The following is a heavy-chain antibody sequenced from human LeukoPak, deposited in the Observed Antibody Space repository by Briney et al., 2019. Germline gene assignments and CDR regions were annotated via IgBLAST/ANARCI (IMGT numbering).Heavy chain of an antibody. CDR2: IYYSGST. V-gene: IGHV4-39*01. Sequence: SETLSLTCAVYGGAFSSYYWGWIRQPPGKGLEWIGSIYYSGSTYYNPSLKSRVTISVDTSKNQFSLKLSSVTAADTAVYYCARGYSGYDGFDYWGQGTLVTVSS. J-gene: IGHJ4*02. D-gene: IGHD5-12*01. CDR3: ARGYSGYDGFDY. CDR1: GGAFSSYY.